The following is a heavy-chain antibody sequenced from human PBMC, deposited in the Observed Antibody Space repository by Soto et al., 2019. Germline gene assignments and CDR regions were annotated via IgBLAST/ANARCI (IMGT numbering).Heavy chain of an antibody. V-gene: IGHV3-20*04. Sequence: GGSLRLSCAASGFTFDDYGMSWVRQAPGKGLEWVSGINWNGGSTGYADSVKGRFTISRDNAKNSLYLQMNSLRAEDTALYYCASAQTDDYDRSCFAYWGQGSLVTF. J-gene: IGHJ4*02. CDR2: INWNGGST. D-gene: IGHD3-22*01. CDR1: GFTFDDYG. CDR3: ASAQTDDYDRSCFAY.